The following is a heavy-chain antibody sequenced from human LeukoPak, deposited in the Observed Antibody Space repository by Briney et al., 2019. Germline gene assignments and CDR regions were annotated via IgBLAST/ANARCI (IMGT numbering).Heavy chain of an antibody. J-gene: IGHJ4*02. Sequence: SQTLSLTCAISEDSVSSNSAAWNWIRQSPSRGLEWLGRTYYTSKWSNDYAVSVKGRITINPDTSKNQFSLQLNSVTPEDTAVYYCARAITVAATGSFDYWGQGTLVTVSS. CDR3: ARAITVAATGSFDY. D-gene: IGHD6-19*01. CDR1: EDSVSSNSAA. V-gene: IGHV6-1*01. CDR2: TYYTSKWSN.